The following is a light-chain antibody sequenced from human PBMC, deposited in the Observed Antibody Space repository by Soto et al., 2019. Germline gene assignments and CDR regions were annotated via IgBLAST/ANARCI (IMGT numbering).Light chain of an antibody. Sequence: EIVLTQSPATLSLSPGDRATLSCRASQSVSSYLAWYQQKPGQAPRLLIYDASNRATGIPARFSGSGSGTDFTLTISSLEPEDFAFYYCQQRSNWPGTFGQGTRLEIK. CDR1: QSVSSY. J-gene: IGKJ5*01. V-gene: IGKV3-11*01. CDR3: QQRSNWPGT. CDR2: DAS.